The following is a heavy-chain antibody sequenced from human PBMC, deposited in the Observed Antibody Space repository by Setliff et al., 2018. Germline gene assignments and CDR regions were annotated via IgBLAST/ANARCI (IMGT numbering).Heavy chain of an antibody. V-gene: IGHV1-8*02. J-gene: IGHJ4*02. CDR2: INPNSGNT. CDR1: GYTFTNYD. D-gene: IGHD3-3*01. Sequence: ASVKVSCKASGYTFTNYDINWVRQATGQGLEWMGWINPNSGNTGYAQNFQGRVTMTRNTSISTAYMELSSLRFEDTAVYYCARGPRHNFWSGYYAYWGQGTLVTVSS. CDR3: ARGPRHNFWSGYYAY.